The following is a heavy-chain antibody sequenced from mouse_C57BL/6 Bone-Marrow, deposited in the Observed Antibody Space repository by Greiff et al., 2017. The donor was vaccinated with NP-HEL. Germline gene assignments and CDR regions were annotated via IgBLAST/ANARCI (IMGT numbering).Heavy chain of an antibody. CDR1: GYTFTDYE. V-gene: IGHV1-15*01. D-gene: IGHD1-1*01. Sequence: QVQLQQSGAELVRPGASVTLSCKASGYTFTDYEMHWVKQTPVHGLEWIGAIDPETGGTAYNQKFKGKAILTADKSSRTAYMELRSLTSEDSAVYYCTRWSPYYYGSSKDYFDYWGQGTTLTVSS. CDR3: TRWSPYYYGSSKDYFDY. CDR2: IDPETGGT. J-gene: IGHJ2*01.